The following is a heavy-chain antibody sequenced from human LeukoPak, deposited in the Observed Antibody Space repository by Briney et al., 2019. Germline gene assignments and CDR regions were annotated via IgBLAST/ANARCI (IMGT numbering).Heavy chain of an antibody. CDR2: IWYDGSNK. V-gene: IGHV3-33*01. D-gene: IGHD3-10*01. CDR3: ARASGAVAQFDY. CDR1: GFTFSSYG. Sequence: PGRSLRLSCAASGFTFSSYGMHWVRQAPGKGLEWVAVIWYDGSNKYYADSVKGRFTISRDNSKNTLYLQMNSLRAEDTAVYYCARASGAVAQFDYWGQGTLVTVSS. J-gene: IGHJ4*02.